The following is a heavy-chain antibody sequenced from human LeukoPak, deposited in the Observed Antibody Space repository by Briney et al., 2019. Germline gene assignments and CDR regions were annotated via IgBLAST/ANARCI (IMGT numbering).Heavy chain of an antibody. D-gene: IGHD4-17*01. J-gene: IGHJ4*02. V-gene: IGHV4-34*01. CDR1: GGSFSGYY. Sequence: PSETLSLTCAVYGGSFSGYYWSWIRQPPGKGLEWIGEINHSGSTNYNPSLKSRVTMSVDTSKNQFSPKLISVTAADTAVYYCAREYGDQGTRNFDYWGQGGLVTVSS. CDR3: AREYGDQGTRNFDY. CDR2: INHSGST.